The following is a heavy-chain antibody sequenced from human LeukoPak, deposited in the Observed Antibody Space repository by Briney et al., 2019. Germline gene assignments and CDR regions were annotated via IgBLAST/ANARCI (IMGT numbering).Heavy chain of an antibody. CDR1: GGSISSGGYY. J-gene: IGHJ4*02. D-gene: IGHD6-19*01. CDR2: IYYSGST. CDR3: ARAGLRYSSGPPAYFDY. Sequence: PSQTLSLTCTVSGGSISSGGYYWSWIRQHPGKGLEWIGYIYYSGSTYYNPSLKSRVTISVDTSKNQFSLKLSSVTAADTAVYYCARAGLRYSSGPPAYFDYWGQGTLVTVSS. V-gene: IGHV4-31*03.